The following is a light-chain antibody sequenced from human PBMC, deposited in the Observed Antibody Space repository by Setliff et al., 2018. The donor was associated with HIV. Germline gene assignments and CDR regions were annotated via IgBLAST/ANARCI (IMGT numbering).Light chain of an antibody. V-gene: IGLV3-21*03. J-gene: IGLJ1*01. CDR1: NIGSKS. CDR3: QVWDSSSDPYV. CDR2: DAS. Sequence: SYALTQPPSVSVAPGKTARITCGGNNIGSKSVHWYQQKPGQAPVLVVYDASDRPSGIPERFSGSNSGNTATLTISRVEAGDEADYYCQVWDSSSDPYVFGTGTKVTVL.